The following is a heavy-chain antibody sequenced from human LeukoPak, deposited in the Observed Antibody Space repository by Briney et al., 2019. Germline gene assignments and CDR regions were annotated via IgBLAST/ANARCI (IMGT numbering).Heavy chain of an antibody. CDR2: MNPNSGNT. J-gene: IGHJ5*02. V-gene: IGHV1-8*01. CDR3: ARDKGSSWYSWFDP. Sequence: GASVKVSCKASGYTFTSYDINWVRQATGQGLEWMGWMNPNSGNTGYAQKFQGRVTMTRNTSISTAYMELNSLRSEDTAVYYCARDKGSSWYSWFDPWGQGTLVTVSS. D-gene: IGHD6-13*01. CDR1: GYTFTSYD.